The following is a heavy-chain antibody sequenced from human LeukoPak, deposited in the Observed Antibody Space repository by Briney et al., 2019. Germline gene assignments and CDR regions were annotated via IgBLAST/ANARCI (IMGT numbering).Heavy chain of an antibody. D-gene: IGHD4-17*01. J-gene: IGHJ3*02. CDR1: GGSISSYY. Sequence: SETLSLTCTVSGGSISSYYWSWIRQPPGKGLEWIGYIYYSGGTTYNPSLKSRVTISVETYKNQFSLKLSSVTAADTAVEYCGRDIVYGDYRDAFDIWGQGTMVTVSS. CDR3: GRDIVYGDYRDAFDI. V-gene: IGHV4-59*01. CDR2: IYYSGGT.